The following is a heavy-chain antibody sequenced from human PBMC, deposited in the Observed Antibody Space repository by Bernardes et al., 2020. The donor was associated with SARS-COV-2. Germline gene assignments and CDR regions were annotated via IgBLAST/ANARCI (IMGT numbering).Heavy chain of an antibody. CDR3: ARHGRDCTNGVCQTYYYHALDV. CDR1: GGSISYYY. D-gene: IGHD2-8*01. J-gene: IGHJ6*02. Sequence: SETLSLTCTVSGGSISYYYWSWIRQPPGKGLEWVGYTYYTGSANYDPSLRSRVTISVDTSKNQFSLKLRSVTAADTAVYYCARHGRDCTNGVCQTYYYHALDVWGQGTTVTVSS. CDR2: TYYTGSA. V-gene: IGHV4-59*08.